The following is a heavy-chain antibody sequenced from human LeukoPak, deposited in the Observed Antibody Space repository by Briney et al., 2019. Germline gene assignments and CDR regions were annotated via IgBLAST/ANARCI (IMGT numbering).Heavy chain of an antibody. CDR1: GFTFSRYW. V-gene: IGHV3-74*01. CDR2: INTDGSTT. CDR3: ARVNTGNWYFDL. Sequence: GGSLRLSCAASGFTFSRYWMHWVRHAPGKGLVWVSRINTDGSTTSYADSVRGRFTISRDNAENTVYLQMNSLGVEDTALYFCARVNTGNWYFDLWGRGTLVTVS. D-gene: IGHD3-10*01. J-gene: IGHJ2*01.